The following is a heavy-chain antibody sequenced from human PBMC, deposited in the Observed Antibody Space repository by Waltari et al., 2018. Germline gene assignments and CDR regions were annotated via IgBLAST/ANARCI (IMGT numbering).Heavy chain of an antibody. CDR1: GGSISSGSYY. D-gene: IGHD2-21*02. J-gene: IGHJ1*01. CDR3: ASGVVTPYFQH. V-gene: IGHV4-61*02. CDR2: IYTSGST. Sequence: QVQLQESGPGLVKPSQTLSLTCTVSGGSISSGSYYWSWIRQPAGKGLEWIGRIYTSGSTNYNPSLKSRVTISVDTSKNQFSLKLSSVTAADTAVYYCASGVVTPYFQHWGQGTLVTVSS.